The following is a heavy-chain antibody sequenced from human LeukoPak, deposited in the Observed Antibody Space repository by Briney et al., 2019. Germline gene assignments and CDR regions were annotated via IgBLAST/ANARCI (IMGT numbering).Heavy chain of an antibody. J-gene: IGHJ4*02. CDR1: GFTVSGNY. CDR3: ARGPIDGQTFDY. Sequence: GSLRLSCAASGFTVSGNYMSWVRQAPGKGLEWVSIIYSGGSIYCTDSVKGRFTISRDNSKNTLYLQMNSLRAEDTAVYYCARGPIDGQTFDYWGQGTLVTVSS. D-gene: IGHD1-26*01. V-gene: IGHV3-53*01. CDR2: IYSGGSI.